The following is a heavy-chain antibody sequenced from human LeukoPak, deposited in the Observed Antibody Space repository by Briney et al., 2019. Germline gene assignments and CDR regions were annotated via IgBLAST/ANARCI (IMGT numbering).Heavy chain of an antibody. Sequence: PGGSLRLSCAASGFTFSDSWMSWVRQAPGKGLEWVGRIKSKTDGGTTDYAAPVKGRFTISRDDSKNTLYLQMNSLKTEDTAVYYCTTRIAVAGTGFDYRGQGTLVAVSS. V-gene: IGHV3-15*01. CDR3: TTRIAVAGTGFDY. D-gene: IGHD6-19*01. CDR2: IKSKTDGGTT. CDR1: GFTFSDSW. J-gene: IGHJ4*02.